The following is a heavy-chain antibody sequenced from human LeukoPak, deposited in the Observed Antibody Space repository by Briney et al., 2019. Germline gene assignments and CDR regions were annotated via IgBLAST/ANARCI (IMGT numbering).Heavy chain of an antibody. J-gene: IGHJ4*02. CDR2: ISWNRGSI. D-gene: IGHD3-10*01. V-gene: IGHV3-9*01. CDR3: AKDSGDPYYFDY. Sequence: PGRSLRLSWAASGFTFDDYAMRWVRHPPGKGLEWVSGISWNRGSITHADSVEARFTISRDNAKNSLYLQMHSLRAEDAALYYCAKDSGDPYYFDYWGQGTPVTVSS. CDR1: GFTFDDYA.